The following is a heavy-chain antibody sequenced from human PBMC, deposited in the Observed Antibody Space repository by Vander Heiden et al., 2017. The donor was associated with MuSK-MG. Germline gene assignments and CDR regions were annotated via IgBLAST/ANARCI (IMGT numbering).Heavy chain of an antibody. D-gene: IGHD6-19*01. J-gene: IGHJ2*01. Sequence: QVTLKESGPVLVQPTETLTLTCTVSGFSLSNARMGVSWNRQPPGKALEWLAHIFSNDEKSYSASLKSRLTSSKDTSKSQVVLTMTNMDPVDTATYYCERILGSSGWYEWWYFDLWGRGTLVTVSS. CDR1: GFSLSNARMG. CDR2: IFSNDEK. V-gene: IGHV2-26*01. CDR3: ERILGSSGWYEWWYFDL.